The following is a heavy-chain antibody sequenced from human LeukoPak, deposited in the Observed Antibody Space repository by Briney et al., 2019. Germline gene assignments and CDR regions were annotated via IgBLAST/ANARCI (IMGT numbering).Heavy chain of an antibody. V-gene: IGHV4-4*07. J-gene: IGHJ4*02. CDR1: GGSFSGYY. CDR3: ARESQLPTIDY. D-gene: IGHD2-2*01. Sequence: SETLSLTCAVYGGSFSGYYWSWIRQPAGKGLEWIGRIYTSGSTNYNPSLKSRVTMSVDTSKNQFSLKLSSVTAADTAVYYCARESQLPTIDYWGQGTLVTVSS. CDR2: IYTSGST.